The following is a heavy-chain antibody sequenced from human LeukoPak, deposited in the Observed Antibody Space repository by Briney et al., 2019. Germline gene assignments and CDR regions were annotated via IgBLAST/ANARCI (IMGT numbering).Heavy chain of an antibody. Sequence: GGSLRLSCAASGFTFSHYAMSWVRQAPGKGLEWVSAISGRSGSTYYADSVKGRFTISRDNSKNTLFLQMNSLRAEDTAVYYCAKDPTYYYESSGPSHAFDICGQGTMVTVSS. D-gene: IGHD3-22*01. CDR3: AKDPTYYYESSGPSHAFDI. J-gene: IGHJ3*02. V-gene: IGHV3-23*01. CDR2: ISGRSGST. CDR1: GFTFSHYA.